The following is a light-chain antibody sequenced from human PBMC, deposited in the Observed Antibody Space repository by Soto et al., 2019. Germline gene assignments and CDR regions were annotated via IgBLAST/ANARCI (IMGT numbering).Light chain of an antibody. V-gene: IGKV3-15*01. CDR1: QSINNN. J-gene: IGKJ4*01. CDR2: RTS. CDR3: QQYNNWPRAT. Sequence: VMTQSPATLSVSPGERATLSCRASQSINNNLAWYQQKPGQAPRLIMFRTSTRATGVPARFSGSGSETDFNLTISSLQSEDFAVYYCQQYNNWPRATFGGGTKVDI.